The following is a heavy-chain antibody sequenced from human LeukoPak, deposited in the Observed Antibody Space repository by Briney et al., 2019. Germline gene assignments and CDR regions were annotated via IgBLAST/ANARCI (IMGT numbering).Heavy chain of an antibody. V-gene: IGHV4-39*01. Sequence: SQTLSLTCTVSGGSISSSSYYWGWIRQPPGKRLERIGSIYYSGRTYYNPSLKSRVTISVDTSKNQFSLKLSSVTAADTAVYYCASPFSGWYSPGYWGQGTLVTVSS. CDR3: ASPFSGWYSPGY. CDR2: IYYSGRT. CDR1: GGSISSSSYY. J-gene: IGHJ4*02. D-gene: IGHD6-19*01.